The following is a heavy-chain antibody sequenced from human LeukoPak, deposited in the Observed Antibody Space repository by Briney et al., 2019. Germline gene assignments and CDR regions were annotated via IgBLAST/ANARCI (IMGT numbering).Heavy chain of an antibody. Sequence: GASVKVSCKASGYIFTSYDISWVRQAPGQGLEWMGWIRSNDGHTKYAQKFQGRVTMTIDTFTITVYMELRSLTSDDTAMYYCARQQLVPNWFDPWGQGTLVTVSS. CDR1: GYIFTSYD. J-gene: IGHJ5*02. CDR2: IRSNDGHT. D-gene: IGHD6-13*01. V-gene: IGHV1-18*01. CDR3: ARQQLVPNWFDP.